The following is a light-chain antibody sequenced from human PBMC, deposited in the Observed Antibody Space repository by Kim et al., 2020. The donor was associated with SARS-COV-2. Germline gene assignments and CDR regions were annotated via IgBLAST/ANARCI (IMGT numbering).Light chain of an antibody. CDR2: DAS. CDR3: QQYKSYLYT. CDR1: QSISSW. V-gene: IGKV1-5*01. Sequence: DIEMTQSPSTLSASVGDRVTITCRASQSISSWLAWYQQKPGKAPKLLIFDASTLEIGVPSRFSGSGSGTEFTLTISSLQPDDFATYQCQQYKSYLYTFGQWTKLEI. J-gene: IGKJ2*01.